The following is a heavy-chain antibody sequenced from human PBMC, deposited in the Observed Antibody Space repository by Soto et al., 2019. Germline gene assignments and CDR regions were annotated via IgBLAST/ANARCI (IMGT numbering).Heavy chain of an antibody. D-gene: IGHD4-17*01. Sequence: GGSLRLSCAASGFIFRNYAMSWVRQAPGKGLEWVSGISASGGSTYYSDSVKGRFTISSDDSKNTLYLQMNSLRVEDTAIYYCAKDTNGDYVGGFDMWGQGTMVTVSS. V-gene: IGHV3-23*01. CDR1: GFIFRNYA. J-gene: IGHJ3*02. CDR2: ISASGGST. CDR3: AKDTNGDYVGGFDM.